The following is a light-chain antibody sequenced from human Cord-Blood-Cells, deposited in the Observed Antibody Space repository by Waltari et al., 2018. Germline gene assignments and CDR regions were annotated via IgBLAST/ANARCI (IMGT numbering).Light chain of an antibody. CDR2: GAS. J-gene: IGKJ4*01. Sequence: EIVLTQSPGTLSLSPGERATLSCRASQSVSSSYLAWYQQKPGQAPRLLIYGASSRATGIPDRFIGSGSGTDFTLTISRLEPEDFAVYYCQLYGSSPLTFGGGTKVEIK. CDR1: QSVSSSY. CDR3: QLYGSSPLT. V-gene: IGKV3-20*01.